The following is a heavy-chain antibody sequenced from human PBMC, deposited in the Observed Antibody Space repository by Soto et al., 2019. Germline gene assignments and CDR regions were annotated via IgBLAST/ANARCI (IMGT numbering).Heavy chain of an antibody. D-gene: IGHD5-18*01. Sequence: SETLSLTCTVSGGSISSGDYYWSWIRQPPGKGLEWIGYIYYSGSTYYNPSLKSRVTISVDTSKNQFSLKLSSVTAADTAVYYCARVISDTAMVLEYYGVDVWGQGTTVTVSS. J-gene: IGHJ6*02. CDR3: ARVISDTAMVLEYYGVDV. V-gene: IGHV4-30-4*01. CDR1: GGSISSGDYY. CDR2: IYYSGST.